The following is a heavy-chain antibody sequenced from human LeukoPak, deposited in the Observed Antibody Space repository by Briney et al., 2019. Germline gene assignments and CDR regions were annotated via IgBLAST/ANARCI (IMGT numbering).Heavy chain of an antibody. V-gene: IGHV4-59*12. J-gene: IGHJ4*02. CDR2: VYNNDYT. Sequence: PSETLSLTCTISGGSISGYYWSWIRQPPGKGLEWIGYVYNNDYTKYNPSLKGRVTISVDKSKNQFSLKLSSVTAADTAVYYCARDSLASDYWGQGTLVTVSS. D-gene: IGHD6-6*01. CDR1: GGSISGYY. CDR3: ARDSLASDY.